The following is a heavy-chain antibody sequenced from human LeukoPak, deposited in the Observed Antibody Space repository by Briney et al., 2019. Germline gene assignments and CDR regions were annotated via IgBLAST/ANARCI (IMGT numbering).Heavy chain of an antibody. D-gene: IGHD3-10*01. V-gene: IGHV4-59*01. CDR1: GASFEHYF. CDR2: VYYSGST. CDR3: ASHRRSHGSEY. J-gene: IGHJ4*02. Sequence: SETLSLTCTVSGASFEHYFWSWIRQPPGRGLEWIGYVYYSGSTDYSPSLKSRLTISADTSKNQFSLKLNSVAAADTAVYYCASHRRSHGSEYWGQGTLVTVSS.